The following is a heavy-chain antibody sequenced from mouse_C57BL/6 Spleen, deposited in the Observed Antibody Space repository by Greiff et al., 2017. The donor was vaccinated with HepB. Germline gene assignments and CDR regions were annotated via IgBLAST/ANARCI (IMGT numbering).Heavy chain of an antibody. V-gene: IGHV1-52*01. D-gene: IGHD1-1*01. CDR3: AQGSYGSSSAWFAY. CDR2: IDPSDSET. Sequence: QVQLQQPGAELVRPGSSVKLSCKASGYTFTSYWMHWVKQRPIQGLEWIGNIDPSDSETHYNQKFKDKATLTVDKSSSTAYMQLSSLTSEDSAVYYCAQGSYGSSSAWFAYWGQGTLVTVSA. J-gene: IGHJ3*01. CDR1: GYTFTSYW.